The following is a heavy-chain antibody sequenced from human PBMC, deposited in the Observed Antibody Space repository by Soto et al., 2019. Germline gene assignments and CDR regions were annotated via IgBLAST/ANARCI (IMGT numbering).Heavy chain of an antibody. D-gene: IGHD3-10*01. J-gene: IGHJ5*02. CDR3: VRGLWFGQLYADL. Sequence: EAQLVESGGGLVQPGGSLRLSCAASGFSVSSTYMSWVRQAPGKGLEWVSVIYISGSTRYADSLRGRFTTSRQNSENTLFLQLMSLRHEYTAVYYCVRGLWFGQLYADLWGQGTLVTVSS. V-gene: IGHV3-53*04. CDR2: IYISGST. CDR1: GFSVSSTY.